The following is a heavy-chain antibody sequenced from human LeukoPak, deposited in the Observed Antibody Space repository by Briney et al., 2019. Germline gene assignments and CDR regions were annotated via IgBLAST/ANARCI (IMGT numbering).Heavy chain of an antibody. J-gene: IGHJ6*02. V-gene: IGHV3-64*03. CDR2: IVSNGGTT. Sequence: PGGSLRLSCSASGFTFSSYAMHWVRQAPGKGLEYVSGIVSNGGTTYHADSVKGRLTISRDNSKSTLYLQMSSLRAEDTAVYYCVKGPGYILDHYYYGMGVWGQGTAVTVSS. D-gene: IGHD5-18*01. CDR3: VKGPGYILDHYYYGMGV. CDR1: GFTFSSYA.